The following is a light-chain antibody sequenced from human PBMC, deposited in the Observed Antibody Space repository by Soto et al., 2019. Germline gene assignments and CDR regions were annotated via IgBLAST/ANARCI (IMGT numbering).Light chain of an antibody. CDR1: SSNIGAGYA. CDR2: GNS. CDR3: QSYDGSLSGVV. V-gene: IGLV1-40*01. Sequence: QSVLTQPPSVSGAPGQRVTISCTGSSSNIGAGYAVHWYQQLPGKVPKLLIYGNSNRPSGVPDRFSGSKSGNSASLAITGLQAEDEADYYCQSYDGSLSGVVFGGGTKLTVL. J-gene: IGLJ2*01.